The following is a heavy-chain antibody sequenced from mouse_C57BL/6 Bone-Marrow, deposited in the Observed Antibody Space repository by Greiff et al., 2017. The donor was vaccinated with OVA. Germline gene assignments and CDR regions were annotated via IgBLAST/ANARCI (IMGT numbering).Heavy chain of an antibody. CDR1: GFTFSSYA. CDR2: ISDGGSYT. CDR3: ARDPPDYGSSYDWYFDV. Sequence: EVQVVESGGGLVKPGGSLKLSCAASGFTFSSYAMSWVRQTPEKRLEWVATISDGGSYTYYPDNVKGRFTISRDNAKNNLYLQMSHLKSEDTAMYYCARDPPDYGSSYDWYFDVWGTGTTVTVSS. V-gene: IGHV5-4*01. D-gene: IGHD1-1*01. J-gene: IGHJ1*03.